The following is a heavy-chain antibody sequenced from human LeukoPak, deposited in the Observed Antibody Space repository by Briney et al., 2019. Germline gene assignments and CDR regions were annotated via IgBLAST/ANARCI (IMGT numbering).Heavy chain of an antibody. CDR1: GYTFTGYY. Sequence: ASVKVSCKASGYTFTGYYMHWVRQAPGQGLEWMGWINPNSGGTNYAQNLQGRVTMTTDTSTSTAYMELRSLRSDDTAVYYCARDPKLYYYDSSGYYYRFDYWGQGTLVTVSS. D-gene: IGHD3-22*01. CDR2: INPNSGGT. V-gene: IGHV1-2*02. J-gene: IGHJ4*02. CDR3: ARDPKLYYYDSSGYYYRFDY.